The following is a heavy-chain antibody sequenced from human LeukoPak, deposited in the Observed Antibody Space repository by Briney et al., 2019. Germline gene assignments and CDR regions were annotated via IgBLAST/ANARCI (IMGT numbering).Heavy chain of an antibody. D-gene: IGHD3-10*01. CDR3: ARDCCGEWYYFDY. Sequence: GGSLRLSCAASGFTFSSYAMHWVRQAPGRGLEWVALISSDGSDKYYADSVKGRFTISRDNSKNTLYLQMSSLRPEDTAVYYCARDCCGEWYYFDYWGQGTLVTASS. CDR2: ISSDGSDK. V-gene: IGHV3-30-3*01. CDR1: GFTFSSYA. J-gene: IGHJ4*02.